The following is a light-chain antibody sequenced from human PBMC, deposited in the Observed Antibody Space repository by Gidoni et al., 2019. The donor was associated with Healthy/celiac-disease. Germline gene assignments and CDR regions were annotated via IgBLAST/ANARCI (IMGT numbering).Light chain of an antibody. J-gene: IGKJ5*01. V-gene: IGKV3-20*01. Sequence: EIVFTHSPVTLSLSPGERATLSCRASQSVSSSYLAWYQQTPGQAPRLLIYGASSRATGIPDRFSGSGSETDFTLTISRLEPEDFAVYYCQQYDSSPPNTFGQGTRLEI. CDR1: QSVSSSY. CDR3: QQYDSSPPNT. CDR2: GAS.